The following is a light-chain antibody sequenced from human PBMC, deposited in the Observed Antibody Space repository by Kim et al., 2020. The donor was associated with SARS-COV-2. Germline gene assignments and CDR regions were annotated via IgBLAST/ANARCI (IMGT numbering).Light chain of an antibody. Sequence: ESVGDRVTITCRASQDIRNDLGWYQQNPVRAPKRLIYCASSLQSGVPPRFSGSGSGTEFTHTISSVQPEDFATYFCLQHSTYPITFGQGTRLEIK. J-gene: IGKJ5*01. CDR3: LQHSTYPIT. CDR2: CAS. CDR1: QDIRND. V-gene: IGKV1-17*01.